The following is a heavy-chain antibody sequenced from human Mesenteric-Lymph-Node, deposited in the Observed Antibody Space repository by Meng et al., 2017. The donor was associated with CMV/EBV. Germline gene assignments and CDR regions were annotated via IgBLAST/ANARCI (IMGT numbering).Heavy chain of an antibody. CDR2: IYYSGGP. D-gene: IGHD3-10*01. CDR3: ARDREFGEPLGGFDP. V-gene: IGHV4-59*02. CDR1: GASVSNYY. J-gene: IGHJ5*02. Sequence: SETLSLTCTVSGASVSNYYLSWIRQSPGKGLEWIGHIYYSGGPDYNPSLKSRATISVDTSKNQFSLKLSSVTAADTAVYYCARDREFGEPLGGFDPWGQGTLVTVSS.